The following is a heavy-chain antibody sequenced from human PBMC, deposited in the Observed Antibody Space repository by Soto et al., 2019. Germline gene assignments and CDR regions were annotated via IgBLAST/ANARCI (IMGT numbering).Heavy chain of an antibody. J-gene: IGHJ6*02. V-gene: IGHV3-30*18. CDR2: ISFDGSNQ. Sequence: QVQLVESGGGVVQPGRSLRLSCAASGFTFSSYGMHRVRHAPGKGLEWVAAISFDGSNQYYADSVKGRFTISRDNSKNTLSLQMNSLRDEDTAVYYCAKVVIPSWGMDVWGQGTTVTVSS. D-gene: IGHD2-21*01. CDR1: GFTFSSYG. CDR3: AKVVIPSWGMDV.